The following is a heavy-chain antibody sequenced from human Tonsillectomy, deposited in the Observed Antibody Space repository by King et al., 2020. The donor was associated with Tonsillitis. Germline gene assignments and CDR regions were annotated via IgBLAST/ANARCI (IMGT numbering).Heavy chain of an antibody. CDR2: IYYSGST. CDR3: ARGSPPPSCVSSGYYLLDY. CDR1: GGSISSYY. V-gene: IGHV4-59*08. J-gene: IGHJ4*02. D-gene: IGHD3-22*01. Sequence: VQLQESGPGLVKPSETLSLTCTVSGGSISSYYWSWIRQPPGKGLEWIGYIYYSGSTNYNPSLKSRVTISVDTSKNQFSLKLSSVTAADTAVYYCARGSPPPSCVSSGYYLLDYWGQGTLVTVSS.